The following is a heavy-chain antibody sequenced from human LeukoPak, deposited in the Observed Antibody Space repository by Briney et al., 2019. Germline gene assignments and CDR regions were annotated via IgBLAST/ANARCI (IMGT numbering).Heavy chain of an antibody. CDR2: ISRNGGNT. CDR1: GFTLSSYS. V-gene: IGHV3-64*01. CDR3: ARVDSGSACAS. J-gene: IGHJ1*01. Sequence: GGSLRLSCAASGFTLSSYSMRWVRQAPGKGLQFVSAISRNGGNTYYANSVKGRFTIPRDTSKNTLYLQMGSLRPEDMAVYYCARVDSGSACASWGQGILVTVSS. D-gene: IGHD6-19*01.